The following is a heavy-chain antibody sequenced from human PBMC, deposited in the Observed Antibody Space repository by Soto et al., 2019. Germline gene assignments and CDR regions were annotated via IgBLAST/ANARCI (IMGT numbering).Heavy chain of an antibody. J-gene: IGHJ6*02. V-gene: IGHV3-33*01. Sequence: PGGSLRLSCAASGFTFSSYGMHWVRQAPGKGLEWVAVIWYDGSNKYYADSVKGRFTISRDNSKNTLYLQMNSLRAEDTAVYYCATLLIPWGSSSRWGMDVWGQGTTVTVSS. D-gene: IGHD6-6*01. CDR3: ATLLIPWGSSSRWGMDV. CDR2: IWYDGSNK. CDR1: GFTFSSYG.